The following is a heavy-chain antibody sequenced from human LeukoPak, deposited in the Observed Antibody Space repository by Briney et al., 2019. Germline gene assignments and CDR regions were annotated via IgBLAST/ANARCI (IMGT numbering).Heavy chain of an antibody. CDR3: ARGNYYGSGSFDY. CDR2: IKQDGSEK. V-gene: IGHV3-7*01. CDR1: GFTFSSYW. Sequence: GGSLRLSCAASGFTFSSYWMSWVRQAPGKGLEWVANIKQDGSEKYYVDSVKGRFTISRDNSKNTLYLQMNSLRAEDTAMYYCARGNYYGSGSFDYWGQGTLVTVSS. J-gene: IGHJ4*02. D-gene: IGHD3-10*01.